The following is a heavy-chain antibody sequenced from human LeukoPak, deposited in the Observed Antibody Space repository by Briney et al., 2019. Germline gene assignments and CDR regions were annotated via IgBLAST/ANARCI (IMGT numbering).Heavy chain of an antibody. CDR3: AEYSSSSYFDY. CDR1: GGSISSYY. V-gene: IGHV4-59*12. J-gene: IGHJ4*02. D-gene: IGHD6-6*01. CDR2: IYYSGST. Sequence: PSETLSLTCTVSGGSISSYYWSWIRQPPGKGLEWIGYIYYSGSTNYNPSLKSRVTISVDRSKNQFSLKLSSVTAADTAVYYCAEYSSSSYFDYWGQGTLVTVSS.